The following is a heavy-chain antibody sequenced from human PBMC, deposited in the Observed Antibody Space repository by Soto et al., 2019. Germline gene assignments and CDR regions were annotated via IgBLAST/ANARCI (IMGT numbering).Heavy chain of an antibody. D-gene: IGHD2-2*01. V-gene: IGHV1-69*12. CDR2: IIPIFGTA. Sequence: QVQLVQSGAEVKKPGSSVKVSCKASGGTFSSYAISWVRQAPGQGLEWMGGIIPIFGTADYAQKFQGRVTITADESTSTAYMELSTLRSEYTAVYYCARHVPAAGYYYGMDVWGQGTTVTVSS. J-gene: IGHJ6*02. CDR1: GGTFSSYA. CDR3: ARHVPAAGYYYGMDV.